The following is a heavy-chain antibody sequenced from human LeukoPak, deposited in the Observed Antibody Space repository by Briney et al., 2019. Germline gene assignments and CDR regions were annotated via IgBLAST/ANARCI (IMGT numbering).Heavy chain of an antibody. CDR2: ISGSGSTI. CDR3: ARAGRRLLFLES. D-gene: IGHD6-6*01. CDR1: EFTIRDHY. J-gene: IGHJ4*02. Sequence: GGSLRLSCADSEFTIRDHYVSWIRQAPGKGLEWVSYISGSGSTIYYGDSVKGRFTISRDDAKKSVYLQMNSLRAEDTAVYYCARAGRRLLFLESWGLGILVTVSS. V-gene: IGHV3-11*04.